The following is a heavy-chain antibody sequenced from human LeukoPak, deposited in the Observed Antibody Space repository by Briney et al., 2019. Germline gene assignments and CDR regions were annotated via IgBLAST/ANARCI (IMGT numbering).Heavy chain of an antibody. Sequence: GGSLRLSCAASGFTFSSYAMHWVRQAPGKGLEYVSAISSNGGSTYYANSVKGRFTISRDNSKNTLYLQMGSLRAEDMAVYYCARNGGYSYGQPLDYWGQGTLVIVSS. V-gene: IGHV3-64*01. D-gene: IGHD5-18*01. CDR2: ISSNGGST. J-gene: IGHJ4*02. CDR1: GFTFSSYA. CDR3: ARNGGYSYGQPLDY.